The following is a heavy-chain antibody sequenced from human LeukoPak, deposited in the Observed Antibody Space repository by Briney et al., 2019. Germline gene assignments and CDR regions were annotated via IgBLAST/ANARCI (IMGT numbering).Heavy chain of an antibody. CDR2: IWYDGSNK. V-gene: IGHV3-33*01. Sequence: PGGSLRLSCAASGFTFSHCGMHWVRQAPGKGLEWVAIIWYDGSNKYYADSVKGRFTISRGDSKNTLYLQMNSLRAEDTAVYYCARDREYSYFDYWGQGTLVTVSS. CDR3: ARDREYSYFDY. CDR1: GFTFSHCG. J-gene: IGHJ4*02. D-gene: IGHD5-18*01.